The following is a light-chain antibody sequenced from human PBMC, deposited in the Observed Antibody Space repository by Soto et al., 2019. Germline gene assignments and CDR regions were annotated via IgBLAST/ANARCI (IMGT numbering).Light chain of an antibody. J-gene: IGLJ1*01. CDR3: SSYTSSSTLLYV. CDR2: EVS. Sequence: QSALTQPASVSGSPGQSITISCTGTSGDVGTYDLVSWYQQHPGKAPKLMIYEVSNRPSGVSNRFSGSKSGNTASLTISGLQAEDEADYYCSSYTSSSTLLYVFGTGTKVTVL. V-gene: IGLV2-14*02. CDR1: SGDVGTYDL.